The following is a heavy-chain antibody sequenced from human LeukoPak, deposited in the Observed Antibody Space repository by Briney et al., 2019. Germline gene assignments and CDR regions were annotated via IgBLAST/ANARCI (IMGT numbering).Heavy chain of an antibody. CDR2: IYYSGST. V-gene: IGHV4-61*01. CDR1: GGSVSSGSYY. CDR3: SRGEDSYFDY. J-gene: IGHJ4*02. Sequence: SETLSLTCTVSGGSVSSGSYYWSWIRQPPGKGLEWIGYIYYSGSTNYNPSLKSRVTISVDTSKNQFSLRLSSVTAADTAVYYCSRGEDSYFDYWGQGTLVTVSS.